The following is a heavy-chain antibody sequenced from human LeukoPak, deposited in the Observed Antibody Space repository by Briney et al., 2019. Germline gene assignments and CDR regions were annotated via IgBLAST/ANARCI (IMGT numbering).Heavy chain of an antibody. CDR3: ARAIFEVPGYYYYMDV. V-gene: IGHV4-39*07. CDR1: GGSISSSSYY. J-gene: IGHJ6*03. Sequence: SETLSLTCTVSGGSISSSSYYWGWIRQPPGKGLEWIGSIYYSGSTYYNPSLKSRVTISVDTSKNQFSLKLSSVTAADTAVYYCARAIFEVPGYYYYMDVWGKGTTVTVSS. D-gene: IGHD3-3*01. CDR2: IYYSGST.